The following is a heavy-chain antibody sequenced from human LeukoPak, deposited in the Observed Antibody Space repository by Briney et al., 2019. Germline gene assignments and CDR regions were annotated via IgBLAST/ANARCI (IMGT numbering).Heavy chain of an antibody. Sequence: PGGSLRLSCAASGFTFSSYAMHWVRQAPGKGLEYVSAISSNGGSTYYANSVKGRFTISRDNSKNTLYLQMGSLRAEDMAVYYCARDWSGYYHLDYWGQGTLVTVPS. CDR3: ARDWSGYYHLDY. V-gene: IGHV3-64*01. CDR2: ISSNGGST. J-gene: IGHJ4*02. D-gene: IGHD3-3*01. CDR1: GFTFSSYA.